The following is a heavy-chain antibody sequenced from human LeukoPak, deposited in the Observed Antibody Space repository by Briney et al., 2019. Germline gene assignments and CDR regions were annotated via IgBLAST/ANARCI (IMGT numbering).Heavy chain of an antibody. V-gene: IGHV4-34*01. Sequence: KPSETLSLTCAVYGGSFSGYYWSWIRQPPGKGLEWIGEINHSGSTNYNPSLKSRVTISVDTSKNQFSLKLSSVTAADTAVYYCARGMVRGVIRGVFDYWGQGTLVTVSS. D-gene: IGHD3-10*01. CDR1: GGSFSGYY. J-gene: IGHJ4*02. CDR2: INHSGST. CDR3: ARGMVRGVIRGVFDY.